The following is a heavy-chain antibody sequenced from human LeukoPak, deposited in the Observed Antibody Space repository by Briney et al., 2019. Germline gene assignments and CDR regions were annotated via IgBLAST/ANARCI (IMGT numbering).Heavy chain of an antibody. Sequence: RASVKVSCKVSGYTLTELSMHWVRQAPGKGLEWMGGFDPEDGETIYAQKFQGRVTMTEDTSTDTAYMELSSLRSEDTAVYYCATSGYPPAAFDYWGQGTLVTVSS. CDR2: FDPEDGET. CDR3: ATSGYPPAAFDY. V-gene: IGHV1-24*01. CDR1: GYTLTELS. J-gene: IGHJ4*02. D-gene: IGHD5-12*01.